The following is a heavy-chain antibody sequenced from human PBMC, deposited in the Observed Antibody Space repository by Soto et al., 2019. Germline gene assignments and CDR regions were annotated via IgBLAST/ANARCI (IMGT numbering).Heavy chain of an antibody. V-gene: IGHV4-39*02. Sequence: SETLSLTSTVSGGSISSSSYYWGWIRQPPGRGLEWIGSIYYSGSTYYNPSLKSRVTISVDTSKNQFSLKLSSVTAEDTAVYYCAREPGGRYFDWLSLNRENAFDIWGQGTMVTVSS. J-gene: IGHJ3*02. CDR2: IYYSGST. D-gene: IGHD3-9*01. CDR1: GGSISSSSYY. CDR3: AREPGGRYFDWLSLNRENAFDI.